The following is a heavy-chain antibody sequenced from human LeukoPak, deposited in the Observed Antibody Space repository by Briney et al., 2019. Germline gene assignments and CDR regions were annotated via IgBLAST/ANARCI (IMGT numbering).Heavy chain of an antibody. CDR2: INSDGSST. CDR3: ARGNSGFDY. J-gene: IGHJ4*02. V-gene: IGHV3-74*01. CDR1: GFTFSNYW. D-gene: IGHD1-1*01. Sequence: PGGSLRLSXAASGFTFSNYWIHWVRQAPGKGLVCVSRINSDGSSTTYADSVKGRFTISRDNAKNTLYLQMNSLRVDDTAVYYCARGNSGFDYWGQGTLVTVSS.